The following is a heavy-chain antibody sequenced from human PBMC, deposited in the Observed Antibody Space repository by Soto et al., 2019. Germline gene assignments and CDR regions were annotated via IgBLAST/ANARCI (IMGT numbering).Heavy chain of an antibody. J-gene: IGHJ6*02. D-gene: IGHD3-10*01. CDR1: GYTFTAFY. CDR3: AREGPLSGGDYLGMDV. Sequence: QAQLVQSGAELKKPGASVKVSCRASGYTFTAFYIHWMRQAPGQGLEWLGWINPNSGGTNYAQKFQGRVTVTRDTSVNTAYMALSSLKSDDTAVYYCAREGPLSGGDYLGMDVWGQGTTVPVSS. CDR2: INPNSGGT. V-gene: IGHV1-2*02.